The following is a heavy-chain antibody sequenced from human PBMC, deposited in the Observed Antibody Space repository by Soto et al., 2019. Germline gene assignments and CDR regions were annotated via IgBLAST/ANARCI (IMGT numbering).Heavy chain of an antibody. J-gene: IGHJ3*02. V-gene: IGHV4-59*01. Sequence: PSETLSLTCTVSGDSINNYYWTWIRQPPGKGLECIGYIYYSGSTNYNPSLKSRVTISVDTSKNQFSLNLNSAAAADTAMYYCARVNDDYDFAFDIWGPGTMVTVS. CDR3: ARVNDDYDFAFDI. CDR2: IYYSGST. CDR1: GDSINNYY. D-gene: IGHD4-17*01.